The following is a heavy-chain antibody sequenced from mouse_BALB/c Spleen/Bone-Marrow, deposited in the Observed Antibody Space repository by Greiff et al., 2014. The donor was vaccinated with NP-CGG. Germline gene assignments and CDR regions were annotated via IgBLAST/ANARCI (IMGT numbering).Heavy chain of an antibody. CDR2: INPGSGGT. CDR3: ARRDGSYFDY. Sequence: VQLQQSGAELVRPGTSVKVSCKASGYAFTNYLIEWVKQRPGQGLEWIGMINPGSGGTNYNEKVKGKATLTADKSSSTAYMQLSSLTSDDSAVYFCARRDGSYFDYWGQGTTLTVSS. V-gene: IGHV1-54*01. J-gene: IGHJ2*01. CDR1: GYAFTNYL. D-gene: IGHD3-3*01.